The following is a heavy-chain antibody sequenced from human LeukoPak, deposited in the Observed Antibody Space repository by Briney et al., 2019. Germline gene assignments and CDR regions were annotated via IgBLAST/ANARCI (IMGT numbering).Heavy chain of an antibody. CDR2: ISSNGGST. V-gene: IGHV3-64*01. Sequence: PGGSLRLSCAASGFTFSSYAMHWVRQAPGKGLECVSAISSNGGSTYYANSVKGRFTISRDNSKNTLYLQMGSLRAEDMAVYYCAREGGGELPDTRSPRAFDIWGQGTMVTVSS. CDR1: GFTFSSYA. J-gene: IGHJ3*02. CDR3: AREGGGELPDTRSPRAFDI. D-gene: IGHD1-26*01.